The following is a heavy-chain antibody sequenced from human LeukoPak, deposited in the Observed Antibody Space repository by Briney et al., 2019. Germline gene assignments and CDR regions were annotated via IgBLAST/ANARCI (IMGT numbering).Heavy chain of an antibody. D-gene: IGHD6-13*01. Sequence: ASVKVSCKVSGYTLTELSMHWVRQAPGKGREWMGGFDPEVGETIYAQKFQGRVTMTEDTSTDTAYMELSSLRSEDTAVYYCATGVGQQLPTYYYYYGMDVWGQGTTVTVSS. CDR1: GYTLTELS. J-gene: IGHJ6*02. CDR3: ATGVGQQLPTYYYYYGMDV. CDR2: FDPEVGET. V-gene: IGHV1-24*01.